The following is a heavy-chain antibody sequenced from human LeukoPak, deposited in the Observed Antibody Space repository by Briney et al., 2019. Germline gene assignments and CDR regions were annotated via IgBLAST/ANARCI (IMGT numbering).Heavy chain of an antibody. J-gene: IGHJ6*02. CDR1: GYTFTGYY. Sequence: GASVKVSCKASGYTFTGYYMHWVRQAPGQGLEWMGWINPNSGGTNYAQKFQGRVTMTRDTSISTAYMELSRLRSDDTAVYYCAREFAATSRYYDSSGYFPYGMDVWGQGTTVTVSS. CDR2: INPNSGGT. CDR3: AREFAATSRYYDSSGYFPYGMDV. D-gene: IGHD3-22*01. V-gene: IGHV1-2*02.